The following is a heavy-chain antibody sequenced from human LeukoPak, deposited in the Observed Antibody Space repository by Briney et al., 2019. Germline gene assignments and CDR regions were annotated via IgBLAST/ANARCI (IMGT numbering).Heavy chain of an antibody. CDR3: AKDSGGGSYYGYFDY. D-gene: IGHD1-26*01. CDR2: IYSGGST. Sequence: PGGSLRLSCAASGFTVSSNYMSWVRQAPGKGLEWVSVIYSGGSTYYADSVKGRFTISRGNSKNTLYLQMNSLRAEDTAVYYCAKDSGGGSYYGYFDYWGQGTLVTVSS. J-gene: IGHJ4*02. V-gene: IGHV3-53*05. CDR1: GFTVSSNY.